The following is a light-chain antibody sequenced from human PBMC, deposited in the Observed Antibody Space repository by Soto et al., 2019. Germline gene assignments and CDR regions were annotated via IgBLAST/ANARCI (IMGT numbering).Light chain of an antibody. CDR3: QQYHNWPPLT. V-gene: IGKV3D-15*01. J-gene: IGKJ4*01. Sequence: ETLMTQSPATLSASPGERVTLSCRASQNINFNLAWYQQKPGQAPRVLIYGASSRSSGILDRFSGSGSGTDFTLTISSLEHDDFAFYYCQQYHNWPPLTFGGGTRVEIK. CDR1: QNINFN. CDR2: GAS.